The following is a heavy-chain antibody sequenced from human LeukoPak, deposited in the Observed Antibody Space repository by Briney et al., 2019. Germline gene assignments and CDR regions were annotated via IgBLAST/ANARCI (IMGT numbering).Heavy chain of an antibody. J-gene: IGHJ4*02. CDR3: AKYAAAAGRWYYFDY. D-gene: IGHD6-13*01. CDR2: TVGGGDGT. CDR1: GFTFSSTS. Sequence: PGGSLRLSCAASGFTFSSTSMSWVRQAPGKGLEWVAVTVGGGDGTYYADSVKGRFTISRDNSNNTLYLQMNSLRAEDTAVYYCAKYAAAAGRWYYFDYWGQGTLVTVSS. V-gene: IGHV3-23*01.